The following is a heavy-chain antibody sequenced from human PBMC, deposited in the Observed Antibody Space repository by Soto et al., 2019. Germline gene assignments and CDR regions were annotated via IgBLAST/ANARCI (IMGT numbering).Heavy chain of an antibody. Sequence: QVQLQESGPGLVKPSQTLSLTCTVSGGSISSGGYYWSWIRQHPGKGLEWIGYIYYSGSTYYNPSLKSRVTIAVDTSKNHSSLKLSSVTAADTAVYYCARVFGFGGMDVWGQGTTVTVSS. CDR2: IYYSGST. V-gene: IGHV4-31*03. J-gene: IGHJ6*02. D-gene: IGHD3-10*01. CDR3: ARVFGFGGMDV. CDR1: GGSISSGGYY.